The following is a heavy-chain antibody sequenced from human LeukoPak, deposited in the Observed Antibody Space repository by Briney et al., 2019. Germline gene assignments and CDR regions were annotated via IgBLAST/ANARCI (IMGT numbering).Heavy chain of an antibody. Sequence: SETLSLTCTVSGGSISSYYWSWIRQPAGKGLEWIGRIYTSGSTNYNPSLKSRVTISVDTSKNQFSLKLSSVTAADTAVYYCARGLRYDFWSGYYTQTYWFDPWGQGTLVTVSS. V-gene: IGHV4-4*07. J-gene: IGHJ5*02. D-gene: IGHD3-3*01. CDR1: GGSISSYY. CDR2: IYTSGST. CDR3: ARGLRYDFWSGYYTQTYWFDP.